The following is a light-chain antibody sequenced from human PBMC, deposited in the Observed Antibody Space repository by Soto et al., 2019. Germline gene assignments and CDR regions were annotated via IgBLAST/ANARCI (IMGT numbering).Light chain of an antibody. J-gene: IGKJ4*01. CDR3: QQSYSTPLT. Sequence: DIQMTQSPSSLSASAGDRVTITCRASQSISSYLNWYQQKPGKAPKLLIYAASSLQSGDPSRFSGSGSGTDFTLTISSLQPEDFATYYCQQSYSTPLTFGGGTKVDIK. CDR2: AAS. CDR1: QSISSY. V-gene: IGKV1-39*01.